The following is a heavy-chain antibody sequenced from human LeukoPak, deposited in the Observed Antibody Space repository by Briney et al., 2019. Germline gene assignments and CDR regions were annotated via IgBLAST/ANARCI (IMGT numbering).Heavy chain of an antibody. CDR1: GFTFSNHW. V-gene: IGHV3-7*05. CDR3: ARGSLGAFDS. CDR2: IKQDGSGR. D-gene: IGHD1-26*01. Sequence: GGSLRLSCAASGFTFSNHWMNWVRQAPGKGLEWVANIKQDGSGRYYVDSVKGRFTISRDNAKNSLYLQMNSLRAEDTAVYYCARGSLGAFDSWGQGALVTVSS. J-gene: IGHJ4*02.